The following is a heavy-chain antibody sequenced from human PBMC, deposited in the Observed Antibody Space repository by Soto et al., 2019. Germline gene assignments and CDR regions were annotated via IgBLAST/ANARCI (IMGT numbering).Heavy chain of an antibody. V-gene: IGHV3-30*18. CDR2: ISYDGSNK. Sequence: QVQLVASGGGVVQPGRSLRLSCAASGFTFSSYGMHWVRQAPGKGLEWVAVISYDGSNKYYADSVKGRFTISRDNSKNTLYLQMNSLRAEDTAVYYCAKDERADFWSGYYTGGLYYYFDYWGQGTLVTVSS. CDR1: GFTFSSYG. J-gene: IGHJ4*02. D-gene: IGHD3-3*01. CDR3: AKDERADFWSGYYTGGLYYYFDY.